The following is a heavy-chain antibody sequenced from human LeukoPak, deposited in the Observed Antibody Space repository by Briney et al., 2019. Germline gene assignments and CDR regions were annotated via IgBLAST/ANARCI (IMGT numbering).Heavy chain of an antibody. Sequence: AGGSLRLSCAASGLTLSPYTMSWVRQAPGKGLEWVSSISGGGDNIYYADSVKGRFTISRDNTKNSLYLQMNSLRAEDTAVYYCARDSRGAFDYWGQGALVTVSS. CDR1: GLTLSPYT. D-gene: IGHD3-10*01. CDR2: ISGGGDNI. V-gene: IGHV3-21*01. J-gene: IGHJ4*02. CDR3: ARDSRGAFDY.